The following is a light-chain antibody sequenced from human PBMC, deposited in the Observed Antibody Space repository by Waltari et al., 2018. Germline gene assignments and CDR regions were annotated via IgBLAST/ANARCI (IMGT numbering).Light chain of an antibody. V-gene: IGLV1-40*01. CDR3: QSFDASLGYV. CDR2: ANN. J-gene: IGLJ1*01. CDR1: SSNIGAHYD. Sequence: QSVLTQPPSMSGAPGQRVTISCTGSSSNIGAHYDVHWYQQLPETPPQPPIHANNNRPSEVPDRFSASKSGTSAFLAIAGLQPEDEADYYCQSFDASLGYVFGTGTRVTVL.